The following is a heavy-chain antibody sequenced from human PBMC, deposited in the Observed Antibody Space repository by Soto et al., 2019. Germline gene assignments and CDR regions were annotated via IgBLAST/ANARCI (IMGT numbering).Heavy chain of an antibody. Sequence: GESLKISCQGSGYSFTSYWISWVRQMPGKGLEWMGRIDPSDSYTNYSPSFQGHVTISADKSISTAYLQWSSLKASDTAMYYCARLSDSSGYYYDRDYWGQGTLVTVSS. D-gene: IGHD3-22*01. J-gene: IGHJ4*02. CDR3: ARLSDSSGYYYDRDY. V-gene: IGHV5-10-1*01. CDR2: IDPSDSYT. CDR1: GYSFTSYW.